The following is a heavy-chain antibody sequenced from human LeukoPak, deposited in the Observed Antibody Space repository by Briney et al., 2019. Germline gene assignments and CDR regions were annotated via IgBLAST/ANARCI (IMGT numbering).Heavy chain of an antibody. CDR1: GFTFTSQG. J-gene: IGHJ2*01. V-gene: IGHV3-23*01. CDR3: AKMQGYFDL. Sequence: GGSLRLSCAASGFTFTSQGMAWVRQAPAKGLEWVSAITGSGDNTYYADCVKGRFTISRNNSKNTLYLQMNSLSAEDTAVYYCAKMQGYFDLWGRGTLVTVSS. CDR2: ITGSGDNT.